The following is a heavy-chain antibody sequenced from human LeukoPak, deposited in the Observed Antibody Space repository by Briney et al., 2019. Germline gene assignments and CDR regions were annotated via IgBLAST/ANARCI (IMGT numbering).Heavy chain of an antibody. CDR2: ISSSGSTI. Sequence: GGSLRLSCAASEFTFSDYYMSWIRQAPGKGLEWVSYISSSGSTIYYADSVKGRFTISRDNAKNSLYLQMNSLRAEDTAVYYCARSIRYSPFDYWGPGTLVTVSS. CDR1: EFTFSDYY. J-gene: IGHJ4*02. D-gene: IGHD1-1*01. V-gene: IGHV3-11*04. CDR3: ARSIRYSPFDY.